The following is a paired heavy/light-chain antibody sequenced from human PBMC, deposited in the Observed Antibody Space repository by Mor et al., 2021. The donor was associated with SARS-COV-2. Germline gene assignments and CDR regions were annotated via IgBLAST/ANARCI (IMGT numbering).Light chain of an antibody. V-gene: IGLV2-11*01. CDR3: CSYAGSYTPYV. Sequence: QSALTQPRSVSGSPGQSVTISCTGTSSDVGGYNYVSWYQQHPGKAPKLMIYDVSKRPSGVPDRFSGSKSGNTASLTISGLQAEDEADYYCCSYAGSYTPYVFGTGTKVTVL. CDR1: SSDVGGYNY. CDR2: DVS. J-gene: IGLJ1*01.
Heavy chain of an antibody. D-gene: IGHD1-7*01. J-gene: IGHJ5*02. V-gene: IGHV3-30*18. CDR3: AKEGWYNWNYGPGNWFDP. CDR1: GFTFSSYG. Sequence: QVQLVESGGGVVQPGRSLRLSCAASGFTFSSYGMHWVRQAPGKGLEWVAVISYDGSNKYYADSVKGRFTISRDNSKNTLYLQMNSLRAEDTAVYYCAKEGWYNWNYGPGNWFDPWGQGTLVTVSS. CDR2: ISYDGSNK.